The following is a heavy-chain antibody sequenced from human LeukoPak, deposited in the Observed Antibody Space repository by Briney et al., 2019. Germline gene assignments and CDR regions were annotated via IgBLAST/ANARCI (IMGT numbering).Heavy chain of an antibody. J-gene: IGHJ6*02. Sequence: ASVKVSCKVSGHSLADLAMHWVRQAPEKGLEWVGGFDPEEGETFYAQEVLGRVSMTEDTSTDTAYMELSSLTSEDTAVYYCAILPLTVVAPLDVWGQGTTVTVSS. V-gene: IGHV1-24*01. CDR2: FDPEEGET. D-gene: IGHD4-23*01. CDR1: GHSLADLA. CDR3: AILPLTVVAPLDV.